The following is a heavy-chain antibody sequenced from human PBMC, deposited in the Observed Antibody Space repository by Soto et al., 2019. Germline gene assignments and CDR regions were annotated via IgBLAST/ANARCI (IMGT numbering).Heavy chain of an antibody. V-gene: IGHV1-69*08. CDR3: ARDRITTRGDAFDL. CDR1: GGTFSTYI. CDR2: IIPIPDIT. D-gene: IGHD3-3*01. J-gene: IGHJ3*01. Sequence: QVQLVQSGAEVRKPGSSVKVSCKAPGGTFSTYIISWGRQAPGQGLEWMGRIIPIPDITNYSQKFPGRVTVTADRSTSTAYMELTSLKSEATAVYYCARDRITTRGDAFDLWGQGTMVTVSS.